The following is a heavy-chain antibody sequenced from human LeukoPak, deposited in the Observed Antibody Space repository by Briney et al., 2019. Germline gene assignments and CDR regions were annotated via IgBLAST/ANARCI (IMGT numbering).Heavy chain of an antibody. D-gene: IGHD6-13*01. V-gene: IGHV1-46*01. CDR3: ARSSTLGNYFDY. CDR1: GYTFTSY. CDR2: INPSGGST. J-gene: IGHJ4*01. Sequence: ASVKVSCKASGYTFTSYVTWVRQAPGQGLEWMGIINPSGGSTSYAQKFQGRVTLTRDTSTSTVYMELSSLRSEDTAVYYCARSSTLGNYFDYWGQGTLVTVSS.